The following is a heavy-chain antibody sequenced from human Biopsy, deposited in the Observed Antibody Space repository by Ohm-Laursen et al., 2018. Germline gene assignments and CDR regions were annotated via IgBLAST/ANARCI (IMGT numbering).Heavy chain of an antibody. V-gene: IGHV1-69*06. J-gene: IGHJ1*01. CDR3: ATKLTGYFHH. D-gene: IGHD3-9*01. Sequence: SVKVSCKAPGGTFSNYGVNWVRQAPGQGLEWLGGNIPILGAGNYAQKFQDRVTVAADTSTSTATMELRSLRSDDTAVYYCATKLTGYFHHWGQGTLVIVSS. CDR2: NIPILGAG. CDR1: GGTFSNYG.